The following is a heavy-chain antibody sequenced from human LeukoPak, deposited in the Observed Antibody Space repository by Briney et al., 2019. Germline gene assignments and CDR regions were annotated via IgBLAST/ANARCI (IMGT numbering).Heavy chain of an antibody. D-gene: IGHD3-10*01. CDR1: GFTFSSYG. Sequence: GGSLRLSCAASGFTFSSYGMHWVRQAPGKGLEWVANIKQDGSEIYYVDSVKGRFTISRDNTKNSVYLQMNSLRAEDTAVYYCARQLGGLGSYWGQGTLVTVSS. J-gene: IGHJ4*02. V-gene: IGHV3-7*01. CDR3: ARQLGGLGSY. CDR2: IKQDGSEI.